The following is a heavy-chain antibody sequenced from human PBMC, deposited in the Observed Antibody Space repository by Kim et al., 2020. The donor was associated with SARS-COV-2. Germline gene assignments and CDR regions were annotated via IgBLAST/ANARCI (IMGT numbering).Heavy chain of an antibody. J-gene: IGHJ4*02. D-gene: IGHD6-19*01. V-gene: IGHV4-4*07. CDR3: ARGEGRVAGTETFDY. Sequence: PSLKCRVTMSVDTSKNQFSLKLSSVTAADTAVYYCARGEGRVAGTETFDYWGQGTLVTVSS.